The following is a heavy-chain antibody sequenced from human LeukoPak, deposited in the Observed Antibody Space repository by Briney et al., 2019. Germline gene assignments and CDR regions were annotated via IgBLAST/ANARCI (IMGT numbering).Heavy chain of an antibody. CDR1: GYTFTSYG. Sequence: VASVKVSCKASGYTFTSYGISWVRQAPGQGLEWMGWISAYNGNTNYAQKLQGRVTMTTDTSTSTAYMELRSLRSDDTAVYYCARVRSYYDSSAYGYWGQGTLVTVSS. V-gene: IGHV1-18*01. CDR3: ARVRSYYDSSAYGY. J-gene: IGHJ4*02. CDR2: ISAYNGNT. D-gene: IGHD3-22*01.